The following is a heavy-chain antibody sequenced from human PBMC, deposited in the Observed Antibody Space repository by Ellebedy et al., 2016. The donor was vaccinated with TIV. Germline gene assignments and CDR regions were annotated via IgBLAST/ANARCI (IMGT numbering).Heavy chain of an antibody. CDR1: GIIFTNAW. V-gene: IGHV3-15*01. CDR3: VTDIWQGGVAY. CDR2: IKSTAHGGTA. Sequence: PGGSLRLSCAASGIIFTNAWKSWVRQAPGKGMEWIGRIKSTAHGGTADYATDMKGRFIVSRDDSKDMVYLQLNSLKTEDTAVYYCVTDIWQGGVAYWGQGTMVTVSS. D-gene: IGHD4-17*01. J-gene: IGHJ4*02.